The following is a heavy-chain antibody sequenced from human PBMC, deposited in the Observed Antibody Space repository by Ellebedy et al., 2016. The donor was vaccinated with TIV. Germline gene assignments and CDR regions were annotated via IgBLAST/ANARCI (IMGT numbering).Heavy chain of an antibody. D-gene: IGHD6-25*01. CDR3: ARAFPYSSGWAFDY. V-gene: IGHV4-34*01. J-gene: IGHJ4*02. CDR2: INHSGST. Sequence: MPGGSLRLSCAVYGGSFSGYYWSWIRQPPGKGLEWTGEINHSGSTSYNPSLKSRVSISVDTSSNQFSLKLYSVTAADTAVYYCARAFPYSSGWAFDYWGQGTLITVSS. CDR1: GGSFSGYY.